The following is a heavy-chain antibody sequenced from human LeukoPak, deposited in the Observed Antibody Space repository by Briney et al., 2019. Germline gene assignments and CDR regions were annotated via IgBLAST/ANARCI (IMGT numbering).Heavy chain of an antibody. V-gene: IGHV3-23*01. Sequence: GGSLRLSCAASGFTFSSYAMSWVRQAPGKGLEWVSIITGSGGGSYYADSVKGRFTLSRDNSKNILYLQMNSLRAEDTAVYFCAKKSLWSGPFDYWGQGTLVTVFS. CDR1: GFTFSSYA. D-gene: IGHD3-3*01. CDR3: AKKSLWSGPFDY. J-gene: IGHJ4*02. CDR2: ITGSGGGS.